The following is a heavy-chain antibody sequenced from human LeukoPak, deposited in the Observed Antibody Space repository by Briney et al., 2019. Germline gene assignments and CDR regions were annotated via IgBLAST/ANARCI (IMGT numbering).Heavy chain of an antibody. J-gene: IGHJ6*04. Sequence: GGSLRLSCAASGFTFSNAWMSWVRQAPGKGLEWVGRIKSKTDGRTTDYAATVKGRFTISRDDSKNTLYLQMNSLKTEDTAVYYCTRLYYYYGMDVWGKGTTVTVSS. CDR2: IKSKTDGRTT. CDR1: GFTFSNAW. CDR3: TRLYYYYGMDV. V-gene: IGHV3-15*01.